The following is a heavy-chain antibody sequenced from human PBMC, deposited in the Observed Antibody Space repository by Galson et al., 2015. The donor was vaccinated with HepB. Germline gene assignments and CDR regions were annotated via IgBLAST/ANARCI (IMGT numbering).Heavy chain of an antibody. CDR3: ASHRMGQQLVPVAAFDI. Sequence: QSGAEVKKPGESLRISCKGSGYSFTSYWISWVRQMPGKGLEWMGRIDPSDSYTNYSPSFQGHVTISADKSISTAYLQWSSLKASDPAMYYCASHRMGQQLVPVAAFDIWGQGTMVTVSS. D-gene: IGHD6-13*01. V-gene: IGHV5-10-1*01. CDR1: GYSFTSYW. J-gene: IGHJ3*02. CDR2: IDPSDSYT.